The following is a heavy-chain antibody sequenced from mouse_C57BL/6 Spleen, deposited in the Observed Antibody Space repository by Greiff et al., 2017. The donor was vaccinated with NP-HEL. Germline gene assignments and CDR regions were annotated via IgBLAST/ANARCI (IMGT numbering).Heavy chain of an antibody. CDR1: GYTFTDYN. J-gene: IGHJ3*01. Sequence: VQLKESGPELVKPGASVKMSCKASGYTFTDYNMHWVKQSHGKSLEWIGYINPNNGGTSYNQKFKGKATLTVNKSSSTAYMELRSLTSEDSAVYYCARYYDSPRFAYWGQGTLVTVSA. V-gene: IGHV1-22*01. D-gene: IGHD2-4*01. CDR2: INPNNGGT. CDR3: ARYYDSPRFAY.